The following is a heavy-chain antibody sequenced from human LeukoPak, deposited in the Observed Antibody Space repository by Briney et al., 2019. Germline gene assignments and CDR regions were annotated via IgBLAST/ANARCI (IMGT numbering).Heavy chain of an antibody. CDR2: IRSNSDGGTI. CDR3: ATDFYDST. CDR1: GFSFYNAW. J-gene: IGHJ5*02. Sequence: GGSLRLSCATSGFSFYNAWMNWVRQAPGTGLEWVGRIRSNSDGGTIDYAAPVKGRFTLSRDDSKDTLYLQMNSLQTEDTAVYYCATDFYDSTWGQGTLVTVSS. V-gene: IGHV3-15*07. D-gene: IGHD3-22*01.